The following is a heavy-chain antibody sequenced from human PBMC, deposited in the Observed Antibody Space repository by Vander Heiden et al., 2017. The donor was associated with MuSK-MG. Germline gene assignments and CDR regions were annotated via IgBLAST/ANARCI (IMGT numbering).Heavy chain of an antibody. CDR2: INHSGST. D-gene: IGHD3-10*01. CDR1: GGSFSGYY. CDR3: ARQELWFGEFPFDI. V-gene: IGHV4-34*01. J-gene: IGHJ3*02. Sequence: VPLQQWGAGLLKPSENLSLTCAVYGGSFSGYYWSWIRQPPGKGLEWIGEINHSGSTNYNPSLKSRVTISVDTSKNQFSLKLSSVTAADTAVYYCARQELWFGEFPFDIWGQGTMVTVSS.